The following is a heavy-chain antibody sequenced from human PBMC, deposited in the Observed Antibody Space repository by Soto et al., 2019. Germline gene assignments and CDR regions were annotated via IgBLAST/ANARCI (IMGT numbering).Heavy chain of an antibody. CDR2: ISYDGSIK. Sequence: QVQLVESGGGVVQPGRSLRLSCAASGFTFSSYAMHWVRQAPGKGLEWVAVISYDGSIKYYADSVKGRFTISRDNSKNTLYLQMNSLRAEDTAVYYCARPTSGDSSGHYYYGMDVWGQGTTVTVSS. CDR3: ARPTSGDSSGHYYYGMDV. J-gene: IGHJ6*02. D-gene: IGHD4-17*01. CDR1: GFTFSSYA. V-gene: IGHV3-30-3*01.